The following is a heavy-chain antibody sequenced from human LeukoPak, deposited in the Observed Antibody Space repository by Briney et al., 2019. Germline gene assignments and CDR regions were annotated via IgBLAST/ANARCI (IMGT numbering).Heavy chain of an antibody. CDR2: INPSGGST. CDR1: GYTFTSYY. J-gene: IGHJ3*02. V-gene: IGHV1-46*01. CDR3: ARGPKPVGCSGGSCHTLVHAFDI. D-gene: IGHD2-15*01. Sequence: ASVKVSCKASGYTFTSYYMHWVRQAPGQGLEWMGIINPSGGSTSYAQKFQGRVTMARDTSTSTVYMELSSLRSEDTAVYYCARGPKPVGCSGGSCHTLVHAFDIWGQGTMVTVSS.